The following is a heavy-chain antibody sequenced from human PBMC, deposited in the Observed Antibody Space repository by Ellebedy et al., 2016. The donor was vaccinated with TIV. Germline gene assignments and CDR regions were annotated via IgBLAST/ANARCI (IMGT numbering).Heavy chain of an antibody. CDR1: GFTFSSYT. Sequence: GGSLRLSCAASGFTFSSYTMTWVRRAPGKGLEWVSGISGSGYSTNYADSVKGRFTISRDNSKNTLFLQMNSLRVEDAALYYCAKESVSGTIYYYYHGMDVWGQGTTVTVSS. V-gene: IGHV3-23*01. D-gene: IGHD6-19*01. CDR2: ISGSGYST. CDR3: AKESVSGTIYYYYHGMDV. J-gene: IGHJ6*02.